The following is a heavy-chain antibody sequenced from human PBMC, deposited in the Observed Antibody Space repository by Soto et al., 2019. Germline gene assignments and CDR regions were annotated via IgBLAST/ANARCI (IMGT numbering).Heavy chain of an antibody. V-gene: IGHV3-7*03. Sequence: GGSLRLSCAASGFTFSSYWMTWVRQAPGKGLEWVANIKQDGREKYYVDSVKGRFTISRDNAKNSLYLQMSSLRAEDTAVYYCARVFECTYGCDPIDYWAQRSLVTGSA. CDR3: ARVFECTYGCDPIDY. CDR1: GFTFSSYW. D-gene: IGHD3-10*01. CDR2: IKQDGREK. J-gene: IGHJ1*01.